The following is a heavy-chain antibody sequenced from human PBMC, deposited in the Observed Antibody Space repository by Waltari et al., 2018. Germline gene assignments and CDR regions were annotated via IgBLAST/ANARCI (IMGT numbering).Heavy chain of an antibody. CDR2: IIPIFGTA. CDR3: AGYSSGWDAFDI. J-gene: IGHJ3*02. V-gene: IGHV1-69*14. D-gene: IGHD6-19*01. CDR1: GGTFSSYA. Sequence: QVQLVQSGAAVKKPGYSVKVSCKASGGTFSSYAIIWVRQAPGQGLEWRGGIIPIFGTANYAQKFQGRVTITADKSTSTAYMELSSLRSEDTAVYYCAGYSSGWDAFDIWGQGTMVTVSS.